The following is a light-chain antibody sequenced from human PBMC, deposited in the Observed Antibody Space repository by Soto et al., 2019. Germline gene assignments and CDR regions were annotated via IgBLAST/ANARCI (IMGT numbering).Light chain of an antibody. Sequence: DIQMTQSPSSLSASAGDRVTITCRASQNIVKYLNWYQQTPGQAPKLLIYGASRLESGVPSRFSGLGSGTFFTLTISSLQPEDFAIYYCQQSYSNLYTFGQGTRLEI. V-gene: IGKV1-39*01. CDR3: QQSYSNLYT. J-gene: IGKJ2*01. CDR2: GAS. CDR1: QNIVKY.